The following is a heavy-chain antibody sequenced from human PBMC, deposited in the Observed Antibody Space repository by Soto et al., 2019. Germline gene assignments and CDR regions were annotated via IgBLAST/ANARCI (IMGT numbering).Heavy chain of an antibody. CDR2: ISGSGGST. CDR3: AKESYYYGSGSYYRGVFDY. D-gene: IGHD3-10*01. J-gene: IGHJ4*02. V-gene: IGHV3-23*01. CDR1: GFTFSSYA. Sequence: GSLRLSCAASGFTFSSYAMSWVRQAPGKGLEWVSAISGSGGSTYYADSVKGRFTISRDNSKNTLYLQMNSLRAEDTAVYYCAKESYYYGSGSYYRGVFDYWGQGTLVTV.